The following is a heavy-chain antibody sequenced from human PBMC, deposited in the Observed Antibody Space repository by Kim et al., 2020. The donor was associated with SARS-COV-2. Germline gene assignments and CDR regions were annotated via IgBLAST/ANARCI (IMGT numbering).Heavy chain of an antibody. D-gene: IGHD3-10*01. V-gene: IGHV3-23*01. CDR3: AIRRGKLLWFGELFGAAFDP. J-gene: IGHJ5*02. CDR2: ISGSGGST. CDR1: GFTFSSYA. Sequence: GGSLRLSCAASGFTFSSYAMSWVRQAPGKGLEWVSAISGSGGSTYYADSVKGRFTISRDNSKNTLYLQMNSLRAEDTAVYYCAIRRGKLLWFGELFGAAFDPWGQGTLVTVSS.